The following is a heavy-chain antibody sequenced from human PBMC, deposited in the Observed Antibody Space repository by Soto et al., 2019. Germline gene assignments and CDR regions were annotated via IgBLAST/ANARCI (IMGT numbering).Heavy chain of an antibody. V-gene: IGHV4-59*01. J-gene: IGHJ6*02. CDR3: ARYKHYYDSSGTDYYYYYYGMDV. Sequence: PSETLSLTCTVSGGSISSYYWSWIRQPPGKGLEWIGYIYYSGSTNYNPSLKSRVTISVDTSKNQFSLKLSSVTAAGTAVYYCARYKHYYDSSGTDYYYYYYGMDVWGQGTTVTVSS. D-gene: IGHD3-22*01. CDR2: IYYSGST. CDR1: GGSISSYY.